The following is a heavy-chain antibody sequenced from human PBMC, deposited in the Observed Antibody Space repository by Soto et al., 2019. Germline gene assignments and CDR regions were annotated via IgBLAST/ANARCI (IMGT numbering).Heavy chain of an antibody. D-gene: IGHD4-4*01. V-gene: IGHV4-39*01. J-gene: IGHJ6*03. Sequence: SETMSLTCTVSGGYISSSSYYWGWIRQPPGKGLEWIGSIYYSGSTYYNPSLKSRVTISVDTSRNQYSLKLSSVTAADTAVYYCARVTNHYYYYMDVWGKGTTVTVSS. CDR3: ARVTNHYYYYMDV. CDR2: IYYSGST. CDR1: GGYISSSSYY.